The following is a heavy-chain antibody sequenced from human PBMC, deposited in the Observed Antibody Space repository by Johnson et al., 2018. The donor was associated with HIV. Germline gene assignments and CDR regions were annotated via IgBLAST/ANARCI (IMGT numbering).Heavy chain of an antibody. Sequence: QVQLVESGGGVVKPGESLRLSCAASGFIFSDYYMTWIRQAPGKGLEWISYISSSGATIYYADSVKGRFTISRDNSKNTLYLQMGSLRAEDTAVYYCARDSPWELTAFDIWGQGTMVTVSS. CDR3: ARDSPWELTAFDI. V-gene: IGHV3-11*04. CDR2: ISSSGATI. J-gene: IGHJ3*02. D-gene: IGHD1-26*01. CDR1: GFIFSDYY.